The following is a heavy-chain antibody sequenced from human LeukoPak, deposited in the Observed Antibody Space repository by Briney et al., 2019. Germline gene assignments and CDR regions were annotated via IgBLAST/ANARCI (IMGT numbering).Heavy chain of an antibody. D-gene: IGHD1-26*01. CDR3: AKETKVGSTTVAYFQD. CDR1: GPAFSTHN. Sequence: GGSLRLSCAASGPAFSTHNFHWVRQAPGKGLEWVAFISRRGVIHYADSVKGRFTISRDNAQNSLFLQMNSLRVEDTALYYCAKETKVGSTTVAYFQDWGQGTLVTVS. J-gene: IGHJ1*01. CDR2: ISRRGVI. V-gene: IGHV3-69-1*02.